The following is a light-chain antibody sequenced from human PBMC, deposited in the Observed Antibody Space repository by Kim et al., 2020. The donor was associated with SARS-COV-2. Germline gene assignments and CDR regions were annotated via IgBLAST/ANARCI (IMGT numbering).Light chain of an antibody. V-gene: IGLV1-40*01. J-gene: IGLJ1*01. Sequence: QSVLTQPPSVSGAPGQRITISCAGSTSNIGARYDVHWYQQLPGTAPKLVISGNTNRPSGVPDRFSGSKSGTSASLAITGLQVEDEADYYCQSYDIRLSAYVFGTGTKVTVL. CDR1: TSNIGARYD. CDR3: QSYDIRLSAYV. CDR2: GNT.